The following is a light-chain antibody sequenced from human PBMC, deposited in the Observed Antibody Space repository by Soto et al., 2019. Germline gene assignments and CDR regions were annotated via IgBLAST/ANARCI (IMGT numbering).Light chain of an antibody. CDR1: QSVSSY. Sequence: EIVLTQSPATLSLSPGERATLSCRASQSVSSYLAWYQQKPGQAPRLLIYDASNRATGIPARFSGSGSGTDFTLTISSLQSEDSALYYCQQYNNWPPRTFGQGTKLEIK. CDR2: DAS. CDR3: QQYNNWPPRT. V-gene: IGKV3-11*01. J-gene: IGKJ2*01.